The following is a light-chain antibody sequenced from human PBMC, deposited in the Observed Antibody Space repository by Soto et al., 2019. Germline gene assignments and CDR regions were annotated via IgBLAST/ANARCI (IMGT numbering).Light chain of an antibody. CDR1: QSISSW. V-gene: IGKV1-5*01. CDR3: QQYNSYFT. Sequence: DIQMTQSPSTLSASVGDRVTITCRASQSISSWLAWYQQKPGKAPKLLIYDASSLEGGVPSRFSGSGSGTEFTLTISSLQPDDFAIYYCQQYNSYFTFGPWTKVDIK. CDR2: DAS. J-gene: IGKJ3*01.